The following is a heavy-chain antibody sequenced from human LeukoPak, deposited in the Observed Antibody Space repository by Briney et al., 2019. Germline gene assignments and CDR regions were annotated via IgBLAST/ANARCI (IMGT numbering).Heavy chain of an antibody. CDR1: GYTFTNYY. D-gene: IGHD2-2*01. J-gene: IGHJ4*02. CDR3: ARSLCSSSSCPIDY. CDR2: ISPSGGST. V-gene: IGHV1-46*01. Sequence: ASVKVSCKASGYTFTNYYMNYVRQTPGQGLEWMGLISPSGGSTTYAQTFQGRVTMTRDTSTTTVYMELSSLRSEDTAVYYCARSLCSSSSCPIDYWGQGTLVTVSS.